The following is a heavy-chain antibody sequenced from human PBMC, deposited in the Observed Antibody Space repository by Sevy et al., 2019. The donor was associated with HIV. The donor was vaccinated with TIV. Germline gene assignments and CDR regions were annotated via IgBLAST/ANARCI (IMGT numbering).Heavy chain of an antibody. J-gene: IGHJ4*01. D-gene: IGHD1-26*01. Sequence: GGSLRLSCSASRFTFGSYWMHWVRQAPGKGLVWISGVSSDGSSTNYSDSVKGRFTMSRDSAKNTLYLQMNSLRAEDTAVYFCVAANTWEDYWGHGTLVTVSS. V-gene: IGHV3-74*01. CDR1: RFTFGSYW. CDR3: VAANTWEDY. CDR2: VSSDGSST.